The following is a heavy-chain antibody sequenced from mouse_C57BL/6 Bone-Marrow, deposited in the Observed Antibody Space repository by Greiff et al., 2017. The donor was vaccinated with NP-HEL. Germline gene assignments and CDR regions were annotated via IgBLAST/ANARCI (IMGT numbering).Heavy chain of an antibody. V-gene: IGHV1-55*01. CDR1: GYTFTSYW. CDR3: ARMGGVTGPWFAY. Sequence: QVQLQQPGAELVKPGASVKMSCKASGYTFTSYWITWVKQRPGQGLEWIGDIYPGSGSTNYNEKFKSKATLTVDTSSSTAYMQLSSLTSEDSAVYYCARMGGVTGPWFAYWGQGTLVTVSA. CDR2: IYPGSGST. J-gene: IGHJ3*01. D-gene: IGHD2-1*01.